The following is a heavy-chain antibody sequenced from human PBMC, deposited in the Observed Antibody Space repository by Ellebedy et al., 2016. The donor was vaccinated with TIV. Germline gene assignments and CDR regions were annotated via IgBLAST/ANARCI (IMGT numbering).Heavy chain of an antibody. CDR2: IYYSGST. CDR3: AREVEGTGNFDY. V-gene: IGHV4-61*08. CDR1: GGSISSGGYY. J-gene: IGHJ4*02. D-gene: IGHD1-1*01. Sequence: MPSETLSLTCTVSGGSISSGGYYWSWIRQHPGKGLEWIGYIYYSGSTNYNPSLKSRVTISVDTSKNQFSLKLSSVTAADTAVYYCAREVEGTGNFDYWGQGTLVTVSS.